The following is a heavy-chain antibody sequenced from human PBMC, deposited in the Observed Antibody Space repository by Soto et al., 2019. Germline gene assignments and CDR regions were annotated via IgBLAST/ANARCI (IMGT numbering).Heavy chain of an antibody. V-gene: IGHV1-3*01. CDR1: GYTFTGYA. CDR2: FNAVNGDT. D-gene: IGHD2-2*01. J-gene: IGHJ4*02. Sequence: QVPVVQSGAEVKKPGASVKVSCKASGYTFTGYAMHWVRQAPGQRLEWMGWFNAVNGDTKYSQNLQGRVTITRDTSASTAYMELSSLKSEDTAVYYCARGSIASWSFDFWGQGTLVTVSS. CDR3: ARGSIASWSFDF.